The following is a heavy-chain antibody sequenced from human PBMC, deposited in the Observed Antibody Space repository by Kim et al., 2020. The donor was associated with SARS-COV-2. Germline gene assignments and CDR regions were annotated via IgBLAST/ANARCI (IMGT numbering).Heavy chain of an antibody. D-gene: IGHD1-26*01. J-gene: IGHJ4*02. Sequence: ASVKVSCKASGYTFTSYGISWVRQAPGQGLEWMGWISAYNGNTNYAQKLQGRVTMTTDTSTSTAYMELRSLRSDDTAVYYCARGNWELGRRGGGFDYWGQGTLVTVSS. CDR2: ISAYNGNT. CDR3: ARGNWELGRRGGGFDY. CDR1: GYTFTSYG. V-gene: IGHV1-18*01.